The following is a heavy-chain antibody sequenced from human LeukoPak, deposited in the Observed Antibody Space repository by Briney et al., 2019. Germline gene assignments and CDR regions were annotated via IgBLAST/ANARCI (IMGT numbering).Heavy chain of an antibody. CDR2: FYSGGST. V-gene: IGHV3-66*01. Sequence: PGVSLRLSCAASGFTVSGNYMSWVRQAPGKGLEWVSVFYSGGSTYYADSVKGRFTISRDNSKNTLYLQMNSLRAEDTAVYYCARGGKSLDSSGDYFDYWGQGTLVTVSS. CDR1: GFTVSGNY. D-gene: IGHD6-19*01. J-gene: IGHJ4*02. CDR3: ARGGKSLDSSGDYFDY.